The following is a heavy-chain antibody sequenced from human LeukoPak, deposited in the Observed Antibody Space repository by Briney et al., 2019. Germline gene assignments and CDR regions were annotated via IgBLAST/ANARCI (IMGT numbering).Heavy chain of an antibody. CDR3: ARDRQFLEWLLSNWYFDL. Sequence: ASVKVSCKASGYTFTSYGISWVRQAPGQGLEWMGWISAYNGDTNYAQKLQGRVTMTTDTSTSTDTSTSTAYMELRSLRSDDTAVYYCARDRQFLEWLLSNWYFDLWGRGTLVTVSS. CDR1: GYTFTSYG. J-gene: IGHJ2*01. V-gene: IGHV1-18*01. CDR2: ISAYNGDT. D-gene: IGHD3-3*01.